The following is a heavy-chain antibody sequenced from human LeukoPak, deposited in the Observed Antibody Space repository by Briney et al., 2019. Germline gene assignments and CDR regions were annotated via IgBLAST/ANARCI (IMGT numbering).Heavy chain of an antibody. V-gene: IGHV4-59*08. CDR1: GGSISSYY. CDR2: IYYSGST. J-gene: IGHJ4*02. Sequence: TSETLSLTCTVSGGSISSYYWSWIRQPPGKGLEWIGYIYYSGSTNYNPSLKSRVTISVDTSKNQFSLKLSSVTAADTAVYYCARLGWKLDYWGQGTLVTVSS. D-gene: IGHD1-1*01. CDR3: ARLGWKLDY.